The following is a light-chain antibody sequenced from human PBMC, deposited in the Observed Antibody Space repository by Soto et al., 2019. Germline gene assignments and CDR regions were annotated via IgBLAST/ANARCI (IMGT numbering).Light chain of an antibody. V-gene: IGKV1-5*03. Sequence: DIPMTQSPSILPASVGDTVTITCRASQSVDNWLAWFQQKPGKAPKVLMHRASSLDSGVPSRFSGSGRGTEFTLTITSLHPDDFATYYCQHYSASSPWTFGQGTKVEIK. CDR2: RAS. CDR1: QSVDNW. CDR3: QHYSASSPWT. J-gene: IGKJ1*01.